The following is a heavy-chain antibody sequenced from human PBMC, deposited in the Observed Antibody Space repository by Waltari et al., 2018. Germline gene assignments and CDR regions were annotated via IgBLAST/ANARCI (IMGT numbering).Heavy chain of an antibody. CDR2: LFPRDSDT. Sequence: EVQLVQSGTQVKKPGESLRISCKASGYSFSSYWIGWVRQMPGKGMEWMGILFPRDSDTRYTPSSQGRVTISADKSTGTAYLQFSSLTASDTAMYFCARELIWPGELGPFDLWGQGTFVSVSS. D-gene: IGHD1-26*01. CDR1: GYSFSSYW. CDR3: ARELIWPGELGPFDL. V-gene: IGHV5-51*01. J-gene: IGHJ3*01.